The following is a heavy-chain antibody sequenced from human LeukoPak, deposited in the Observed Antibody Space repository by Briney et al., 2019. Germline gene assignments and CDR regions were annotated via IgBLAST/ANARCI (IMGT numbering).Heavy chain of an antibody. CDR3: ASGKYYYVY. V-gene: IGHV4-34*01. D-gene: IGHD3-10*02. CDR2: INHSGST. J-gene: IGHJ4*02. CDR1: GGSFSGYY. Sequence: PSETLSLTCAVYGGSFSGYYWSWIRQPPGEGLEWIGEINHSGSTNYNPSLKSRVTISVDTSKNQFSLKLSSVTAADTAVYYCASGKYYYVYWGQGTLVTVSS.